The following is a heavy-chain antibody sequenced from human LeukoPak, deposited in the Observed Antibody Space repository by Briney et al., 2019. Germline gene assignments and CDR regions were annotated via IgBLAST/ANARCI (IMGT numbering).Heavy chain of an antibody. J-gene: IGHJ3*02. Sequence: SETLSLTCTVSGGSISSSTYYWGWIRQPPGKGLEWIGSIYYSGSTYYNPALKSRVTISVDTSKNQFSLKLSSVTAADTAVYYCARVIGYYDSSQDAFDIWGQGTMVTVSS. CDR2: IYYSGST. CDR3: ARVIGYYDSSQDAFDI. V-gene: IGHV4-39*01. CDR1: GGSISSSTYY. D-gene: IGHD3-22*01.